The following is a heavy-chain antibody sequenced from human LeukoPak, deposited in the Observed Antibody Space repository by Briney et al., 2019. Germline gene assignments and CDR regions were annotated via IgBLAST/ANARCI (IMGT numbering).Heavy chain of an antibody. Sequence: GGSLTLSCAASGFTFSDYSLHWVRQAPGKGLEWVSCISGDSRYIYYADSVKGRSTISRDNAQNSLYLHMNSLRAEDTAVYYCARGPFSSSWSEFDYWGQGTLVTVSS. J-gene: IGHJ4*02. CDR3: ARGPFSSSWSEFDY. CDR1: GFTFSDYS. D-gene: IGHD6-13*01. CDR2: ISGDSRYI. V-gene: IGHV3-21*06.